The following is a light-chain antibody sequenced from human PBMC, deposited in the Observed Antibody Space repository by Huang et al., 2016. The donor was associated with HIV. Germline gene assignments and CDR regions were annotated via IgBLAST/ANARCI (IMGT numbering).Light chain of an antibody. CDR2: GVS. Sequence: DMVMTQSPGTLSVSPGERATLSCRASQSVKKNLAWYQHKPGQAPRLPISGVSTSDTGVPARFSGNGSETEFTLTITSVQSEDSAVYYCQQYNNWPPYDFGQGTKLEIK. V-gene: IGKV3-15*01. CDR1: QSVKKN. J-gene: IGKJ2*01. CDR3: QQYNNWPPYD.